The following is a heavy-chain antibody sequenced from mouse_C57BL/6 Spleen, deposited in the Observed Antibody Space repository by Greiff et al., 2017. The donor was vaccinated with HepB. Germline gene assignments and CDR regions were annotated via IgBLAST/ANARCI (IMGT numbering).Heavy chain of an antibody. CDR1: GFTFSSYA. J-gene: IGHJ3*01. CDR3: AREGYDEDWFAY. Sequence: EVKLVESGGGLVKPGGSLKLSCAASGFTFSSYAMSWVRQTPEKRLEWVATISDGGSYTYYPDNVKGRFTISRDNAKNNLYLQMSHLKSEDTAMYYCAREGYDEDWFAYWGQGTLVTVSA. V-gene: IGHV5-4*01. D-gene: IGHD2-2*01. CDR2: ISDGGSYT.